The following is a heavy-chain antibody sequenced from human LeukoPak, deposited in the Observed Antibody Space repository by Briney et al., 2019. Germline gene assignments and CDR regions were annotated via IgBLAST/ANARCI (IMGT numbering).Heavy chain of an antibody. Sequence: GGSLRLSCAASGFTFSSYAMSWVRQAPGKGLEWVSAISGSGGSTYYADSVKGRFTISRDNAKNSLYLQMNSLRAEDTAVYYCAREIAALRNWFDPWGQGTLVTVSS. V-gene: IGHV3-23*01. CDR3: AREIAALRNWFDP. D-gene: IGHD6-6*01. CDR2: ISGSGGST. J-gene: IGHJ5*02. CDR1: GFTFSSYA.